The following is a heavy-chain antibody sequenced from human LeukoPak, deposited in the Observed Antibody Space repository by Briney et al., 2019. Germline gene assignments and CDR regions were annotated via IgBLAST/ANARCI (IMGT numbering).Heavy chain of an antibody. CDR2: VYYTGST. CDR3: VRRHGYFDI. D-gene: IGHD5-24*01. J-gene: IGHJ3*02. V-gene: IGHV4-39*01. CDR1: GGSISSTCCY. Sequence: SETLSLTCTVSGGSISSTCCYWGWVRQSPGKGLEWVASVYYTGSTYYNPSPKSRVTISVDTSNNQFSLKLSSVTAADTAVYYCVRRHGYFDIWGQGTVVTVSS.